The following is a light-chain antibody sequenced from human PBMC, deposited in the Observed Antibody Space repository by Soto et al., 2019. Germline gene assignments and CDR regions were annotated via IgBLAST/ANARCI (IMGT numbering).Light chain of an antibody. V-gene: IGKV1-5*01. CDR1: QSISSW. CDR3: HSRA. J-gene: IGKJ5*01. CDR2: DAS. Sequence: DIQMTQSPSTLSASVGDRLTITCRASQSISSWLAWYQQKPGKAPKLLIYDASSLESGVPSRFSGSGSGTEFTLTISRLQPDDFATYFCHSRAFGQGTRLEIK.